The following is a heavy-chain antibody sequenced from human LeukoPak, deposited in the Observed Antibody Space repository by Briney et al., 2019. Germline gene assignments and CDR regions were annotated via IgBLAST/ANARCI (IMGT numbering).Heavy chain of an antibody. Sequence: GGSLRPSCAASGFTFSSYGMHWVRQAPGKGLEWVAVISYDGSNKYYADSVKGRFTISRDNSKNTLYLQMNSLRAEDTAVYYCAKDLEGDYVIGYWGQGTLVTVSS. CDR3: AKDLEGDYVIGY. CDR1: GFTFSSYG. D-gene: IGHD4-17*01. CDR2: ISYDGSNK. J-gene: IGHJ4*02. V-gene: IGHV3-30*18.